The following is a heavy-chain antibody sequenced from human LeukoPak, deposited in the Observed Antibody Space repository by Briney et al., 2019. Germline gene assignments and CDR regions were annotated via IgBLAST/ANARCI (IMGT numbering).Heavy chain of an antibody. CDR1: GGSISSYY. V-gene: IGHV4-4*07. Sequence: SETLSLTCTVSGGSISSYYWSWIRQPAGKGLEWIGHIYTSGSTNYNPSLKSRVTMSVDTSKNQFSLKLSSVTAADTAVYYCARSATTVVTPGALDYWGQGTLVTASS. J-gene: IGHJ4*02. CDR2: IYTSGST. CDR3: ARSATTVVTPGALDY. D-gene: IGHD4-23*01.